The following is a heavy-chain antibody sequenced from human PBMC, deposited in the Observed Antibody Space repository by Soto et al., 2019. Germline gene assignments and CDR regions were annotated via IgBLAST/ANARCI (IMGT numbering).Heavy chain of an antibody. Sequence: EVQLVESGGDLVQPGGSLRLSCAASGFTLSTYWMHWVRQAPGKGLVWVSRINNDGSSTSYADSVKGRFTISRDTXQNHLYLEMNSLRVEDTAVYYCARVDRSSSWYVDYWAQGTLVTVSS. J-gene: IGHJ4*02. V-gene: IGHV3-74*01. CDR3: ARVDRSSSWYVDY. CDR1: GFTLSTYW. D-gene: IGHD6-13*01. CDR2: INNDGSST.